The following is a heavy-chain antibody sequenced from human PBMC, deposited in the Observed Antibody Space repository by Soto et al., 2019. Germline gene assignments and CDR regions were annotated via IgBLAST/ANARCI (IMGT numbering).Heavy chain of an antibody. D-gene: IGHD3-3*01. Sequence: AETLSLTCTVSGGSISSSSYYWGWIRQPPVKVLEWIGSIYYGGSTYYNPSLKSRVTISVDTYKNQFSLKLSSVTAADTAVYYWASQEPLDYDFWSGRPFDYWGQGTLVTVSS. V-gene: IGHV4-39*01. J-gene: IGHJ4*02. CDR1: GGSISSSSYY. CDR3: ASQEPLDYDFWSGRPFDY. CDR2: IYYGGST.